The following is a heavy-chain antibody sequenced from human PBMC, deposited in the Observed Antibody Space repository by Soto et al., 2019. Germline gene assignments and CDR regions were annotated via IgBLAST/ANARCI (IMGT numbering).Heavy chain of an antibody. CDR2: IYYSGST. CDR1: GGSVSSGDYY. J-gene: IGHJ5*02. Sequence: KTSETLSLTCTVSGGSVSSGDYYWSWIRQPPGKGLEWIGYIYYSGSTNYNPSLKSRVSISLDTSKNQFSLGLTSVTAADTAVYYCARIPVDTYMINWFDPWGQGTLVTVSS. D-gene: IGHD5-18*01. V-gene: IGHV4-61*08. CDR3: ARIPVDTYMINWFDP.